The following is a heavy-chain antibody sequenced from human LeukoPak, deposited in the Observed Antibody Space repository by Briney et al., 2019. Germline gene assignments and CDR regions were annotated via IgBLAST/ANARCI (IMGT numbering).Heavy chain of an antibody. CDR1: GHAMSSFF. D-gene: IGHD2-15*01. J-gene: IGHJ3*02. V-gene: IGHV4-59*01. Sequence: PETLSLTRTFSGHAMSSFFGSWTRQSPGRGLEWIGYMHSSGSTNYNPSLKSRVTISVDTSKNQFSLKLSSVTAADTAVYYFARDQVAVADIDAFDIWGQGTMVTVSS. CDR2: MHSSGST. CDR3: ARDQVAVADIDAFDI.